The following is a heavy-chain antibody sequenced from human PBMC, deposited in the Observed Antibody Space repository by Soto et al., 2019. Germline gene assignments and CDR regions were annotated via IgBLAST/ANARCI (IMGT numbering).Heavy chain of an antibody. Sequence: ASVKVSCKASGYTFTSYGISWVRQAPGQGLEWMGWISAYNGNTNYAQKLQGRVTMTTDTSTSTAYMELRSLRSDDTAVYYCARVTEARLTSRYYYGMDVWGQGTTVTV. J-gene: IGHJ6*02. D-gene: IGHD6-6*01. V-gene: IGHV1-18*01. CDR2: ISAYNGNT. CDR3: ARVTEARLTSRYYYGMDV. CDR1: GYTFTSYG.